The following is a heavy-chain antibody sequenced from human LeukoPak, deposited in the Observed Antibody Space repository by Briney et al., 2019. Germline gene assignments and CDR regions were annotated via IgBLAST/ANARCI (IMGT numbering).Heavy chain of an antibody. V-gene: IGHV3-23*01. CDR3: AKGRGWLQFFDY. Sequence: GGSLRLSCAASGFTFSTYAMSWVRQAPGKGLEWVSTISGSGGSTYNADSVKGRLTIARDNSKNTLYLQMNSLRAEDAAVYFCAKGRGWLQFFDYWGQGTLVTVSS. CDR1: GFTFSTYA. D-gene: IGHD5-24*01. J-gene: IGHJ4*02. CDR2: ISGSGGST.